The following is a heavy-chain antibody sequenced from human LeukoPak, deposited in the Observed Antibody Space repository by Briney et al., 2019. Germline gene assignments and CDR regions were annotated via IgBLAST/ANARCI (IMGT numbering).Heavy chain of an antibody. J-gene: IGHJ5*02. CDR2: VHHSGST. V-gene: IGHV4-39*01. Sequence: SETLSLTCTVSGGSIRSTSYYWGWIRQPPGKGLEWLGSVHHSGSTYDNPPLKSRVTISVDTSKNQFSLKLISVTAADTAVYYCARRSTVAGRGRFDPWGQGTLVTVSS. CDR3: ARRSTVAGRGRFDP. CDR1: GGSIRSTSYY. D-gene: IGHD6-19*01.